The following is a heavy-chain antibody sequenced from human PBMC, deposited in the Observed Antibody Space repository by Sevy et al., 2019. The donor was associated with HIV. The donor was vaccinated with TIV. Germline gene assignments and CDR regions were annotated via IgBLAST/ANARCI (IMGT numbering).Heavy chain of an antibody. CDR1: GFNFTDYG. CDR2: IPFDGSRE. V-gene: IGHV3-30*02. CDR3: AKALNIVATILN. Sequence: GGSLRLSCVASGFNFTDYGMHWVHQVSGRGLEWVAFIPFDGSREYYTDSVKGRFTISRDDSKNTLYLQMNSLRSEDTAVYYCAKALNIVATILNWGQGTLVTVSS. D-gene: IGHD5-12*01. J-gene: IGHJ4*02.